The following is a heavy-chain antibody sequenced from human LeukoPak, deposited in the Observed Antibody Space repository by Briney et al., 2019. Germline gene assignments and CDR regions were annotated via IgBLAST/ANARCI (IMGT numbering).Heavy chain of an antibody. J-gene: IGHJ4*02. Sequence: GASVKVSCKSSGYTFTNYYMYWVRQAPGQGLEWMGIINPSAGRTTYAQKFQGRVSVTRDTSRSTVYMELSSLTSEDTAVYYCARSRGFSGYDYVDHWGQGTLVTVSS. CDR3: ARSRGFSGYDYVDH. D-gene: IGHD5-12*01. V-gene: IGHV1-46*03. CDR1: GYTFTNYY. CDR2: INPSAGRT.